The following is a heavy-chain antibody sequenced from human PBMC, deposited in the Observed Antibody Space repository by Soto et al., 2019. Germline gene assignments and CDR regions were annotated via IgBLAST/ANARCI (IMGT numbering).Heavy chain of an antibody. V-gene: IGHV3-30*18. CDR1: GFTFSSYG. J-gene: IGHJ3*02. Sequence: QVQLVESGGGVVQPGRSLRLSCAASGFTFSSYGMHWVRQAPGKGLEWVAVISYDGSNKYYADSVKGRFTISRDNSKNTRYLQMNSLRAEDTAVYYCANHPTGADDAFDIWGQGTMVTVSS. CDR2: ISYDGSNK. CDR3: ANHPTGADDAFDI.